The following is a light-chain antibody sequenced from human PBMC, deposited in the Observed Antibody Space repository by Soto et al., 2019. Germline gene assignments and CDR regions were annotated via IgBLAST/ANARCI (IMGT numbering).Light chain of an antibody. CDR3: QQYNTYWT. J-gene: IGKJ1*01. CDR2: DAS. CDR1: QNVNNW. Sequence: DIQVTQFPSALSASVGDRVTITCRASQNVNNWLAWYQHKPGKAPQLLTYDASVLETGVPSRFSGSGSGTEFTLAISGLQSDDFATYSCQQYNTYWTFGPGTKVDSK. V-gene: IGKV1-5*01.